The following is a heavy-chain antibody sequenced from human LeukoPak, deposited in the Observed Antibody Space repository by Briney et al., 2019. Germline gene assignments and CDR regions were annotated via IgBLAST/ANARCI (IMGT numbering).Heavy chain of an antibody. Sequence: PSETLSLTCTVSGYSISSGYYWGWIRQPPGEGLEWIGSIYYSGSTYYNPSLKSRVTISVDTSKNQFSLKLSSVTAADTAVYYCASSTNPKNPSLWGQGTLVTVSS. CDR2: IYYSGST. CDR1: GYSISSGYY. J-gene: IGHJ4*02. V-gene: IGHV4-38-2*02. CDR3: ASSTNPKNPSL. D-gene: IGHD2-2*01.